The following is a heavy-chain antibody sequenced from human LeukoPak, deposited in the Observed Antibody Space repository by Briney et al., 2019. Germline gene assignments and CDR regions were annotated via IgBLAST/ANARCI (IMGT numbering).Heavy chain of an antibody. CDR1: GGSFSGYY. V-gene: IGHV4-34*01. CDR2: INHSGST. CDR3: ARGLRQLVRSWHY. D-gene: IGHD6-6*01. J-gene: IGHJ4*02. Sequence: SETLSLTCAVYGGSFSGYYWSWIRQPPGKGLEWIGEINHSGSTNYNPSLKSRVTISVDTSKNQFSLKLSSVTAADTAVYYCARGLRQLVRSWHYWGQGTLVTVSS.